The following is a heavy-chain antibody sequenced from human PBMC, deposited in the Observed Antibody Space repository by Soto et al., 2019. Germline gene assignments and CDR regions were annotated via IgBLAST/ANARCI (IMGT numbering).Heavy chain of an antibody. V-gene: IGHV4-30-2*01. Sequence: NPSETLSLTCAVSGGSISSGGYSWSWIRQPPGKGLEWIGYIYHSGSTYYNPSLKSRVTISVDRSKNQFSLKLSSVTAADTAVYYCARRRGFPYYYGMDVWGQGTTVT. CDR2: IYHSGST. J-gene: IGHJ6*02. D-gene: IGHD5-12*01. CDR3: ARRRGFPYYYGMDV. CDR1: GGSISSGGYS.